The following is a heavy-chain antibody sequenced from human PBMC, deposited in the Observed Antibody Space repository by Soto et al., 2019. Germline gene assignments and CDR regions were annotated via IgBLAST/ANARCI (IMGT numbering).Heavy chain of an antibody. J-gene: IGHJ4*02. V-gene: IGHV4-31*03. Sequence: QVQLQESGPGLVKPSQTLSLTCTVSGDSMTTVGYYWTWIRQHPGQGLEWIGFISYSGSTYYSSSLKFRFAIPADTSKNQFSLKLNSVTAADTAVYYCTRGDYWGQGTLVTVSS. CDR2: ISYSGST. CDR3: TRGDY. CDR1: GDSMTTVGYY.